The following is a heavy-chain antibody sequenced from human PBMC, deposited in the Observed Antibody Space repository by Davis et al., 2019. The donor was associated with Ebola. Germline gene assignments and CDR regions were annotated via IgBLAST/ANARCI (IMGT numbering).Heavy chain of an antibody. J-gene: IGHJ6*02. V-gene: IGHV4-59*12. CDR3: AGGSRTISYYGSGNYDYYYYGMEV. Sequence: PSETLSLTCTVSGVSIRAYYWSWIRQPPGRGLEYIGYSYYTGITNYNPSFKSRVSISVETSKSQFSLNLSSVTAADTAVYYCAGGSRTISYYGSGNYDYYYYGMEVCGQGTTVTVSS. CDR2: SYYTGIT. D-gene: IGHD3-10*01. CDR1: GVSIRAYY.